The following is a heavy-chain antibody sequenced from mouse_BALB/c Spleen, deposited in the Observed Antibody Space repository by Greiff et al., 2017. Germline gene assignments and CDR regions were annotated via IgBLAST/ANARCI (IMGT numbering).Heavy chain of an antibody. CDR2: IWAGGST. V-gene: IGHV2-9*02. CDR3: ARGGNYPYYYAMDY. D-gene: IGHD2-1*01. J-gene: IGHJ4*01. Sequence: VQLQESGPGLVAPSQSLSITCTVSGFSLTSYGVHWVRQPPGKGLEWLGVIWAGGSTNYNSALMSRLSISKDNSKSQVFLKMNSLQTDDTAMYYCARGGNYPYYYAMDYWGQGTSVTVSS. CDR1: GFSLTSYG.